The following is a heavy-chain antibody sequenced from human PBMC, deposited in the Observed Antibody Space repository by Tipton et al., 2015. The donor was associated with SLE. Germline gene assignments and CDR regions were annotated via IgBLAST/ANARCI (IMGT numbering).Heavy chain of an antibody. Sequence: TLSLTCTVSGGSISGYYWTWIRQPPGKGLEWVGYVYSSGFSDYNPSLRSRVTISLDTSKNQFSLRLSSATAADTAVYYCARVGHGFDDSGYNSHYYYYMDVWGKGTTVTVSS. D-gene: IGHD3-22*01. V-gene: IGHV4-59*01. CDR2: VYSSGFS. CDR3: ARVGHGFDDSGYNSHYYYYMDV. CDR1: GGSISGYY. J-gene: IGHJ6*03.